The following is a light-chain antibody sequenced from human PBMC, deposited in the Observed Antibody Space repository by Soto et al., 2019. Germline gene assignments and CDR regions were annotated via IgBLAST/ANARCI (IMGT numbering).Light chain of an antibody. CDR1: QSLLHITGETF. Sequence: VMTPTPISLSVAPGQPASISCKSSQSLLHITGETFLFWYLQKPGQSPQLLIYEVSTRVSGVPDRFSGSGSGTDFTLEISRVETDDVGIYYCMQSTQLPPTFGQGTRLEIK. CDR3: MQSTQLPPT. J-gene: IGKJ5*01. V-gene: IGKV2D-29*02. CDR2: EVS.